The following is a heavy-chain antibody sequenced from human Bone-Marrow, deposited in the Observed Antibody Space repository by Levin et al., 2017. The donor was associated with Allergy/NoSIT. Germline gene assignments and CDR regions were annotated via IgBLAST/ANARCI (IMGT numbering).Heavy chain of an antibody. CDR1: GFTFSTYW. CDR2: IQSNGKT. Sequence: GESLKISCAASGFTFSTYWMHWVRQAPGKGLVWVSRIQSNGKTNYADSVKGRFTISRDNAKNTLYLQMNSLTVEDTAVYYGARDRFYSDSGSNFSWFDPWGQGTLVTVSS. V-gene: IGHV3-74*01. J-gene: IGHJ5*02. CDR3: ARDRFYSDSGSNFSWFDP. D-gene: IGHD3-10*01.